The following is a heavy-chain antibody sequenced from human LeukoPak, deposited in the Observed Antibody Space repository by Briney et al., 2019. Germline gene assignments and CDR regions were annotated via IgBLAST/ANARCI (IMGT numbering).Heavy chain of an antibody. D-gene: IGHD7-27*01. J-gene: IGHJ4*02. CDR1: GFTFSTYG. V-gene: IGHV3-23*01. CDR2: ITPDAGRT. Sequence: GGTLRLSCAASGFTFSTYGMNWVRHAPGKGLEWVSGITPDAGRTYYADSVKGRFTIYRDNSKNTVYLQMNSLGAEGTAVYYCVQDWAWGAFGYWGQGTLVTVSS. CDR3: VQDWAWGAFGY.